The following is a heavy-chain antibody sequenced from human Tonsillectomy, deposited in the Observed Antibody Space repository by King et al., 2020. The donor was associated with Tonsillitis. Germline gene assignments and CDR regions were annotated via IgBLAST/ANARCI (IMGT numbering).Heavy chain of an antibody. D-gene: IGHD6-19*01. CDR3: ARVGSGWAFDY. V-gene: IGHV3-7*01. CDR1: GFTFTSYW. CDR2: INQAGSEK. Sequence: VQLVESGGGLVQPGGSLRLSCAASGFTFTSYWMSWVRQAPGEGLEWVANINQAGSEKYYVDSVKGRFTISRDNAKNSLYLQMNSLRAEDTAVYYCARVGSGWAFDYWGQGTLVTVSS. J-gene: IGHJ4*02.